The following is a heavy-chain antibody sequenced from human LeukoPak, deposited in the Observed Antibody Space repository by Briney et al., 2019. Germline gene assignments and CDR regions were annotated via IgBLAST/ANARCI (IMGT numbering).Heavy chain of an antibody. Sequence: GGSLRLSCAASGFTFSSYGMHGVRQAPGKGLEWVAFIRYDGSNKYYADSVKGRLTISRDNSKNTLYLQMNRLRAEDTAVYYCAKDGRPKRGCSSTSCLNYLDYWGQGTLVTVSS. D-gene: IGHD2-2*01. CDR1: GFTFSSYG. CDR3: AKDGRPKRGCSSTSCLNYLDY. J-gene: IGHJ4*02. CDR2: IRYDGSNK. V-gene: IGHV3-30*02.